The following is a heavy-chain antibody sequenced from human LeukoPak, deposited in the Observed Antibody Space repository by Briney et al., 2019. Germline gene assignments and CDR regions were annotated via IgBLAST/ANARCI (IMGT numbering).Heavy chain of an antibody. Sequence: ASVKASCKASGYTFTGYYMHWVRQAPGQGLEWMGWINPNSGGTNYAQKFQGRVTMTKDTSISTAYMELSRLRSDDTAVYYCARSSRVDIVATTSSWGQGTLVTVSS. V-gene: IGHV1-2*02. J-gene: IGHJ5*02. D-gene: IGHD5-12*01. CDR1: GYTFTGYY. CDR3: ARSSRVDIVATTSS. CDR2: INPNSGGT.